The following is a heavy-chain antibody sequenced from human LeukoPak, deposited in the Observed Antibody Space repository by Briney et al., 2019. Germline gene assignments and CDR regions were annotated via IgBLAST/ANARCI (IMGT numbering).Heavy chain of an antibody. J-gene: IGHJ4*02. V-gene: IGHV3-30*18. D-gene: IGHD4-17*01. CDR1: GFTFSSYG. Sequence: GGSLRLSCAASGFTFSSYGMHWVRQAPGKGLEWVAVISYDGSNKYYADSVKGRFTISRDNSKNTLYLQMNSLRAEDTAVYYCAKDNYGDRLDYWGQGTLVTVSS. CDR3: AKDNYGDRLDY. CDR2: ISYDGSNK.